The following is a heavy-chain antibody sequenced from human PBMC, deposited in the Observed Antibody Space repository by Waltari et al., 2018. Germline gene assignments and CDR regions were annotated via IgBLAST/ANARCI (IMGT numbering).Heavy chain of an antibody. CDR1: RFTFSTYA. Sequence: QVQLAQSGGGMVQPGRSLRLACEAPRFTFSTYAMHWVRQAPGKGLEWVAGILYDGSNKYYADSVKGRLTISRDNSKNTLYLQMNSLRAEDTAVYYCAKDGMPYLWGQGTLVTVSS. V-gene: IGHV3-30*18. D-gene: IGHD2-2*01. CDR2: ILYDGSNK. CDR3: AKDGMPYL. J-gene: IGHJ5*02.